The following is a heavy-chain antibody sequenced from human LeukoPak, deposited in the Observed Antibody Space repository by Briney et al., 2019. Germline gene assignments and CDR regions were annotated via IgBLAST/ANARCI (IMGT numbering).Heavy chain of an antibody. CDR1: GFTFSSYG. CDR2: ISYDGSNK. D-gene: IGHD6-13*01. V-gene: IGHV3-30*19. Sequence: GGSLRLSCAASGFTFSSYGMHWVHQAPGKGLEWVAVISYDGSNKYYADSVKGRFTISRDNSKNTLYLQMNSLRAEDTAVYYCARDWYSSSWYHAFDIWGQGTMVTVSS. CDR3: ARDWYSSSWYHAFDI. J-gene: IGHJ3*02.